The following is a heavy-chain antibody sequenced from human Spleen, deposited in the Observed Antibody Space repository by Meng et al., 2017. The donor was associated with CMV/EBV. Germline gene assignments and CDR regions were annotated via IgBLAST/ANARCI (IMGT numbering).Heavy chain of an antibody. D-gene: IGHD3-3*01. V-gene: IGHV3-49*04. CDR2: IRSKVYGGTT. CDR3: SRHLRFDFCSGYYSPYYYYYGLDV. J-gene: IGHJ6*02. Sequence: GESLKISCTASGFTFGDYAMSWVRQAPGKGLEWVGFIRSKVYGGTTEYAASVKGRFAISRDDSKSIAYLQMNSLKTEDTAVYYCSRHLRFDFCSGYYSPYYYYYGLDVWGQGTTVTVSS. CDR1: GFTFGDYA.